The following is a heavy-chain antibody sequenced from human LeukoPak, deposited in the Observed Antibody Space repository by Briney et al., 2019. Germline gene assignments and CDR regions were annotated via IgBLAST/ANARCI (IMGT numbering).Heavy chain of an antibody. CDR2: ISGSGGTT. CDR3: AKSTLVAATTYYYYGVDV. CDR1: GFTFSSYA. V-gene: IGHV3-23*01. D-gene: IGHD2-15*01. Sequence: PGGSLRLSCAASGFTFSSYAMSWVRQAPGKGLEWVSGISGSGGTTYYADSVKGRFTISRDTSKDTLYLQMNSLRAEDTTVYYCAKSTLVAATTYYYYGVDVWGQGTTVTVSS. J-gene: IGHJ6*02.